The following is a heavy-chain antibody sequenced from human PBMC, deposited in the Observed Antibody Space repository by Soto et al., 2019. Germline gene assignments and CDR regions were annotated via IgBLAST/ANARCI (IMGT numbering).Heavy chain of an antibody. V-gene: IGHV1-18*01. CDR1: GYTFHNYG. Sequence: QVQLVQSGDEVKKPGASVKVSGTASGYTFHNYGVNWVREAPGHGLEWMGRISAYNYNTHYAQNFEGRVTMTTDTSTSTAYMELRSLRSDDTAIYYCARLTGAFRLVLDYWGQGTQVTVSS. D-gene: IGHD3-16*01. CDR2: ISAYNYNT. CDR3: ARLTGAFRLVLDY. J-gene: IGHJ4*02.